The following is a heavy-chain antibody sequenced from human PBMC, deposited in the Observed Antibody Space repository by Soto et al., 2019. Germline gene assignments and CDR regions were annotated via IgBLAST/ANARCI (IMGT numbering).Heavy chain of an antibody. CDR1: GYTFTGYY. CDR2: INPNSGGT. D-gene: IGHD6-6*01. Sequence: GASVKVSCKASGYTFTGYYMHWVRQAPGQGLEWMGWINPNSGGTNYAQKFQGRVTMTRDTSISTAYMELSRLRSDDTAVYYCARYKNSSSDDMGFDYSGQGTLVTVYS. J-gene: IGHJ4*02. V-gene: IGHV1-2*02. CDR3: ARYKNSSSDDMGFDY.